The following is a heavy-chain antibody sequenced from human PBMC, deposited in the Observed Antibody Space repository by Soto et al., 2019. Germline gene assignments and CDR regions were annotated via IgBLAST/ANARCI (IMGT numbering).Heavy chain of an antibody. J-gene: IGHJ4*02. D-gene: IGHD4-17*01. V-gene: IGHV4-34*01. CDR3: ARGRYGDKLFDY. CDR1: GGSFSGYY. CDR2: INHSGST. Sequence: QVQLQQWGAGLLKPSETLSLTCAVYGGSFSGYYWSWIRQPPGKGLEWIGEINHSGSTNYNPSLKSRVTISVDKSKNQFSLKLSSVTAADTAVYYCARGRYGDKLFDYWGQGTLVTVSS.